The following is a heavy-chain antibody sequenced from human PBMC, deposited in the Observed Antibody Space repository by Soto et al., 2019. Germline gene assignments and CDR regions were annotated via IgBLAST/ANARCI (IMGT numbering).Heavy chain of an antibody. V-gene: IGHV3-21*01. J-gene: IGHJ4*02. D-gene: IGHD2-15*01. CDR3: ARGGPYCSGPTCYSFDY. CDR2: IGGGSRYI. Sequence: ESGGGLVKPGGSLRLSCAASGFTFSSFSMNWVRQAPGKGLEWVASIGGGSRYIYYADSLRGRVTVSRDNAENSLYLQMNGLRADDTAVYYCARGGPYCSGPTCYSFDYWGQGTLVTVSS. CDR1: GFTFSSFS.